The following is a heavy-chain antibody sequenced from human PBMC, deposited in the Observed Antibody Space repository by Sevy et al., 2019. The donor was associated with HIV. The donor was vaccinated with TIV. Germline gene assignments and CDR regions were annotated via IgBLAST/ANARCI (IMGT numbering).Heavy chain of an antibody. D-gene: IGHD3-10*01. J-gene: IGHJ4*02. V-gene: IGHV1-18*01. CDR3: ARVPTYYYGSATYFES. Sequence: ASVKVSCKASGYTFASEGISWVRQAPGQGLEWMGWIGAYNRNANSAQKLQGRVTMTTDTSTSTAYMELSSLRSDDTAIYYCARVPTYYYGSATYFESWGQGTLVTVSS. CDR1: GYTFASEG. CDR2: IGAYNRNA.